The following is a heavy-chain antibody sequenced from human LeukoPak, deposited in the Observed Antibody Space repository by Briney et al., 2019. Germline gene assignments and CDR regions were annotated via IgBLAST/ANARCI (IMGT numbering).Heavy chain of an antibody. D-gene: IGHD6-13*01. V-gene: IGHV4-39*07. J-gene: IGHJ4*02. Sequence: SETLSLTCTVSGGSINNGRYYWGWIRQPPGKGLEWIGSIYYSGSTYYNPSLKSRVTISVDTSKNQFSLKLSSVTAADTAVYYCARESSSWYYWGQGTLVTVSS. CDR2: IYYSGST. CDR1: GGSINNGRYY. CDR3: ARESSSWYY.